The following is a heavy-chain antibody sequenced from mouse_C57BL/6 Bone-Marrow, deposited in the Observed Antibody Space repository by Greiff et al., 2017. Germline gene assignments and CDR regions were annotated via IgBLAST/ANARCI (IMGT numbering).Heavy chain of an antibody. D-gene: IGHD4-1*01. J-gene: IGHJ3*01. CDR2: IRLKSDNYAT. V-gene: IGHV6-3*01. Sequence: EVKVEESGGGLVQPGGSMKLSCVASGFTFSNYWMNWVRQSPEKGLEWVGQIRLKSDNYATHYAESVKGRFTISRDDSKNSVYLQMNNLRAADTGVYYCTLTGAWFAYWGQGTLVTVSA. CDR1: GFTFSNYW. CDR3: TLTGAWFAY.